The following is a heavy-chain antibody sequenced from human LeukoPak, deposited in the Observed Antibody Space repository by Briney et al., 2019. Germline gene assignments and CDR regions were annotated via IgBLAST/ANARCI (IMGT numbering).Heavy chain of an antibody. Sequence: PGGSLRLSXVASGFTFDDYGMGWVRQVPGKGLEWVSGTNWNGGSTGCADSVKGRFTISRDNAKNSLYLQMNSLRAEDTALYYCARGTEVYYDSSSYYSYWGQGTLVTVSS. V-gene: IGHV3-20*04. D-gene: IGHD3-22*01. J-gene: IGHJ4*02. CDR3: ARGTEVYYDSSSYYSY. CDR2: TNWNGGST. CDR1: GFTFDDYG.